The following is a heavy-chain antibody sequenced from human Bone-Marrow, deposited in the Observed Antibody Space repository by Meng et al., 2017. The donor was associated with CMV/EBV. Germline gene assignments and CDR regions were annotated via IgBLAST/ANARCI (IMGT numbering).Heavy chain of an antibody. D-gene: IGHD1-1*01. CDR3: ARVFRTGLDS. Sequence: GESLKISCAASGFTFSTYAMNWVRQAPGKGLEWLSFISNSGSIIYYADSVKGRFTVSRDNAKNSLYLQMNSLSAEDTAVYYCARVFRTGLDSWGQRALVTVSS. V-gene: IGHV3-48*03. CDR2: ISNSGSII. CDR1: GFTFSTYA. J-gene: IGHJ4*02.